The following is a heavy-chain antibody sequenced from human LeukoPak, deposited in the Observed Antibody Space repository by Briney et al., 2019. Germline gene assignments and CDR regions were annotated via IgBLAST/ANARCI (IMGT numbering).Heavy chain of an antibody. Sequence: GGSLRLSCAASGFTFSTYAMSWVRQAPGKGLEWVSAISGSGTATYYADSVKGRFTISRDDSKNTLYLQMNSLRAEDTALYYCAKNAAGYSYYYYMDVWGKGTTVTVSS. D-gene: IGHD6-13*01. CDR2: ISGSGTAT. CDR3: AKNAAGYSYYYYMDV. J-gene: IGHJ6*03. V-gene: IGHV3-23*01. CDR1: GFTFSTYA.